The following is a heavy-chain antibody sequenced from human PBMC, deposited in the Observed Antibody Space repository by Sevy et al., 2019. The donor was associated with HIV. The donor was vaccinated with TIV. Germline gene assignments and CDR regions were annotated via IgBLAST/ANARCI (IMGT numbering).Heavy chain of an antibody. J-gene: IGHJ4*02. CDR1: GFIFSSYG. CDR2: ISSSSSTI. CDR3: ARDLSSGWYGVGDY. Sequence: GGSLRLSCAASGFIFSSYGMNWVRQAPGKGLEWISYISSSSSTIYYADSVKGRFTISRDYAKNSLYLQMNSLSAEDTAVYYCARDLSSGWYGVGDYWGQGTLVTVSS. V-gene: IGHV3-48*01. D-gene: IGHD6-19*01.